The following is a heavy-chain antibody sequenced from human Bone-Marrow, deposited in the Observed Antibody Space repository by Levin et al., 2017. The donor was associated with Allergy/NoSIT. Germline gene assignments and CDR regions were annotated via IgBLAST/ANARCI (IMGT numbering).Heavy chain of an antibody. CDR1: GASFSRYQ. D-gene: IGHD5-18*01. Sequence: SETLSLTCTVSGASFSRYQWTWIRQSPGRALEWIGYIYSSGSTKYNPSLKSRVTMSVDSSKNQFSLNLSSVTAADSDVYYCARAVVLSVDADIIRYANYVDVWGKGSTVTVSS. V-gene: IGHV4-59*01. CDR2: IYSSGST. CDR3: ARAVVLSVDADIIRYANYVDV. J-gene: IGHJ6*04.